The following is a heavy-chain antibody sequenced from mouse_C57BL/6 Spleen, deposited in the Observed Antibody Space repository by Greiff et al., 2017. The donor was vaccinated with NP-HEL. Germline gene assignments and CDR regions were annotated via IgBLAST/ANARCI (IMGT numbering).Heavy chain of an antibody. V-gene: IGHV1-69*01. CDR2: IDPSDSYT. CDR3: AIPDYGSSPHWYFDV. Sequence: QVQLQQSGAELVMPGASVKLSCKASGYTFTSYWMHWVKQRPGQGLEWIGEIDPSDSYTNYNQKFKGKSTLTVDKSSSTAYMQLSSLTAEDSAVYYGAIPDYGSSPHWYFDVWGTGTTVTVSS. J-gene: IGHJ1*03. D-gene: IGHD1-1*01. CDR1: GYTFTSYW.